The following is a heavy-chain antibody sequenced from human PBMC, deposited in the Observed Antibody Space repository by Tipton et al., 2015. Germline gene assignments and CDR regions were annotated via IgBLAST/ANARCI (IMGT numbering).Heavy chain of an antibody. CDR2: INHTGTT. Sequence: TLSLTCSVSGDSVSSGPYDWTWIRQHPGKGLEWIGHINHTGTTSYNPSLESRLLISKDTAKNQIFLNLTSVIAADMAVYYCARFPCDWNDYWGQGALVIVSS. CDR3: ARFPCDWNDY. CDR1: GDSVSSGPYD. J-gene: IGHJ4*02. V-gene: IGHV4-31*03. D-gene: IGHD1-1*01.